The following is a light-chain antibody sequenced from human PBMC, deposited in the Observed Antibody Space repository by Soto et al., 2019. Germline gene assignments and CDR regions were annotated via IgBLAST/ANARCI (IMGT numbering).Light chain of an antibody. CDR3: QQYNSLAT. J-gene: IGKJ1*01. CDR2: KAS. CDR1: QSISSW. Sequence: DIQMTQSPSTLSASVGDRVTMTCRASQSISSWLAWYQQKPGKAPKLLIYKASSLESGVPSRFSGSGSGTEFTLTISSLQPDDFATYYCQQYNSLATFGQGTKV. V-gene: IGKV1-5*03.